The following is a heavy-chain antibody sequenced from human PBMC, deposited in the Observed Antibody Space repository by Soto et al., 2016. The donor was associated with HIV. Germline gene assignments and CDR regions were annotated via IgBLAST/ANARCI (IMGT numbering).Heavy chain of an antibody. D-gene: IGHD6-19*01. J-gene: IGHJ2*01. CDR1: GFTFSSYS. Sequence: EVQLVESGGGLVKPGGSLRLSCAASGFTFSSYSMNWVRQAPGKGLEWVSSISSSSSYIYYADSVKGRFTISRDTAKNSLYLQMNSLRAEDTAVYYCARDRVTGYSSGWYRGYWYFDLWGPWHPGHCLL. CDR2: ISSSSSYI. V-gene: IGHV3-21*01. CDR3: ARDRVTGYSSGWYRGYWYFDL.